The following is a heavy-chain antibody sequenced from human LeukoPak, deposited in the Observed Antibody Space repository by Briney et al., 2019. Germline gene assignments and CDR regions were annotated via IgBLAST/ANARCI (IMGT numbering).Heavy chain of an antibody. CDR1: GGSISSGDYY. D-gene: IGHD2-2*01. V-gene: IGHV4-30-4*08. Sequence: SETLSLTCTVSGGSISSGDYYWSWIRQPPGKGLEWIGYIYYSGSTYYNPSLKSRVTISVDTSKNQFSLKLSSVTAADTAVYYCAREGGFYCSSTSCYGFDYWGQGTLVTVSS. J-gene: IGHJ4*02. CDR2: IYYSGST. CDR3: AREGGFYCSSTSCYGFDY.